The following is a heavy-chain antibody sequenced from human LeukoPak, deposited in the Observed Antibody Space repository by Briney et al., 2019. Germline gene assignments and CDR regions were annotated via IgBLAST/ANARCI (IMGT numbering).Heavy chain of an antibody. V-gene: IGHV4-34*01. CDR2: INHSGST. J-gene: IGHJ4*02. CDR3: ASQGDTAMAPGDY. D-gene: IGHD5-18*01. Sequence: SETLSITCAVYGGSFSGYYWSWIRQPPGNGLEWIGEINHSGSTNYNPSLKSRVTISVDTSKNQFSLKLSSVTAADTAVYYCASQGDTAMAPGDYWGQGTLVTVSS. CDR1: GGSFSGYY.